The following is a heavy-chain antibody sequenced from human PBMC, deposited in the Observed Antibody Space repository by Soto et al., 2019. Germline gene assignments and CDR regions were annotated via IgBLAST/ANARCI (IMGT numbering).Heavy chain of an antibody. Sequence: GGSLRLSCAASGFTFSSYAMSWVRQAPGKGLEWVSAISGSGGSTYYADSVKGRFTISRDNSKNTLYLQMNSLRAEDTAVYYCAKDNWQQLDSDYYGMDVWGQGTTVTVSS. CDR2: ISGSGGST. D-gene: IGHD6-13*01. CDR3: AKDNWQQLDSDYYGMDV. V-gene: IGHV3-23*01. J-gene: IGHJ6*02. CDR1: GFTFSSYA.